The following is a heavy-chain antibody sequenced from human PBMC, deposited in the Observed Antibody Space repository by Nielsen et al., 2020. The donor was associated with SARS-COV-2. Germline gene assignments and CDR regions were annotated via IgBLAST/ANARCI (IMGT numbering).Heavy chain of an antibody. V-gene: IGHV4-59*08. D-gene: IGHD6-19*01. Sequence: SETLSLTCTVSGGSISGYLWSWIRQPPGKGLEWIGYIYYSGSTNYNPSLKSRVTISVDTSKNQFSLKLSSVTAADTAVYYCARHDSSGWDYFDYWGQGTLVTVSS. CDR1: GGSISGYL. CDR3: ARHDSSGWDYFDY. J-gene: IGHJ4*02. CDR2: IYYSGST.